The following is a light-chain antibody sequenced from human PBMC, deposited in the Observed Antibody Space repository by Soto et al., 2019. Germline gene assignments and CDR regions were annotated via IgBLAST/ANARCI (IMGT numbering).Light chain of an antibody. CDR1: QSVSSN. J-gene: IGKJ3*01. CDR3: QQYNNWPRT. V-gene: IGKV3D-15*01. Sequence: EIVMTQSPATLSVSPGERATLSCRASQSVSSNLAWYQQKPGQAPRLLIYGASIRATGIPARFSGSGSGTEFTLTIRSLQSEDFAVYYCQQYNNWPRTFGPGTKVDIK. CDR2: GAS.